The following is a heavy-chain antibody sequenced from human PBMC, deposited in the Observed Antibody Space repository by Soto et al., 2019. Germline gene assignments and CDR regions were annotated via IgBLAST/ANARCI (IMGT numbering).Heavy chain of an antibody. D-gene: IGHD6-13*01. J-gene: IGHJ6*02. Sequence: GGSLRLSCAASGFTFSIYSMNWVRQAPGKGLEWVSSISSSSSYIYYADSVKGRFTISRDNSKNTLYLQMNSLRAEDTAVYYCAKSLRQGGYSSSWYYYYYGMDVWGQGTTVTVS. CDR2: ISSSSSYI. CDR1: GFTFSIYS. V-gene: IGHV3-21*01. CDR3: AKSLRQGGYSSSWYYYYYGMDV.